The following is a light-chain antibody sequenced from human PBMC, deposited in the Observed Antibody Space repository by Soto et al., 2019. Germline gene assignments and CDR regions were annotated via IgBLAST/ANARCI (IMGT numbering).Light chain of an antibody. J-gene: IGKJ1*01. CDR2: DAS. Sequence: EIVLTQSPGTLSLSPGERATLSCRASQSVSNNYLAWYQRKPGQAPRLLIYDASSRATGIPDRFSGSGSGTDFTLTISRLEPEDFAVYYCQQSGNSPGTFGQGTKVDIK. V-gene: IGKV3-20*01. CDR1: QSVSNNY. CDR3: QQSGNSPGT.